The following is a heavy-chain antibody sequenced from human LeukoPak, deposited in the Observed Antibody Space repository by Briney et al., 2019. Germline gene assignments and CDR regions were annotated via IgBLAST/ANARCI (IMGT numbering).Heavy chain of an antibody. Sequence: ASVKVSCKASGYTFTGYYMHWVRQAPGQGLEWMGWINPNSGGTNYAQKFQGRVTMTRDTSISTAYMELSRLRSDDTAVYYCARGTVVRGVTLNWFDPWGQGTLVTVSS. J-gene: IGHJ5*02. CDR3: ARGTVVRGVTLNWFDP. CDR1: GYTFTGYY. CDR2: INPNSGGT. V-gene: IGHV1-2*02. D-gene: IGHD3-10*01.